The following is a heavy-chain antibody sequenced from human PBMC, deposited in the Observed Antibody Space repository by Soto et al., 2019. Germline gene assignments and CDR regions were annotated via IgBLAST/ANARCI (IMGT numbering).Heavy chain of an antibody. D-gene: IGHD3-3*01. V-gene: IGHV3-30*18. CDR2: ISDEGSNK. J-gene: IGHJ4*02. CDR3: VKEGRNFYYYFAY. CDR1: GFTFSSYG. Sequence: GSLRLSCAASGFTFSSYGMHWVRQAPGKGLEWVALISDEGSNKYYADSVKGRFTISRDNTKNTLYLQMNSLRAEDTSLYYCVKEGRNFYYYFAYWGQGTLVTVSS.